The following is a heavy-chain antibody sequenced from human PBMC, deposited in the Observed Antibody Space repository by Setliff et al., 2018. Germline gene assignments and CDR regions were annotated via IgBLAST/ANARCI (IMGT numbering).Heavy chain of an antibody. D-gene: IGHD6-25*01. CDR3: ARRADGYNDFFDS. Sequence: GESLKISCKGSGYSFTTYWIGWVRQMPGKGLELMGIIYPGDSDTKYSPSFQGRVTISADKSINTAYLEWSSLQASDTAMYYCARRADGYNDFFDSWGQGTLVTVSS. J-gene: IGHJ4*02. V-gene: IGHV5-51*01. CDR2: IYPGDSDT. CDR1: GYSFTTYW.